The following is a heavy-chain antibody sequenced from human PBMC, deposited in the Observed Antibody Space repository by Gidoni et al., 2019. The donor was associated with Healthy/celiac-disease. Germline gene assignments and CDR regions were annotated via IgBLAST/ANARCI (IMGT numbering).Heavy chain of an antibody. Sequence: QVQLVQSGAEVKKPGSSVTVSCKASGGTFSSYAISWVRQAPGQGLEWMGGIIPIFGTANYAQKFQGRVTITADESTSTAYMELSSLRSEDTAVYYCARDPHCSSTSCYYYYGMDVWGKGTTVTVSS. CDR2: IIPIFGTA. J-gene: IGHJ6*04. CDR1: GGTFSSYA. V-gene: IGHV1-69*01. D-gene: IGHD2-2*01. CDR3: ARDPHCSSTSCYYYYGMDV.